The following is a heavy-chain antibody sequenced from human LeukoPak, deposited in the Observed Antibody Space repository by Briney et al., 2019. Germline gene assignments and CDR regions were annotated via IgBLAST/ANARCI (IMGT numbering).Heavy chain of an antibody. CDR3: AKDLDYYDRVFDY. D-gene: IGHD3-22*01. CDR1: GFTFSSYS. J-gene: IGHJ4*02. CDR2: ISSSSSTI. V-gene: IGHV3-48*01. Sequence: PGGSLRLSCAASGFTFSSYSMNWVRQAPGKGLEWVSYISSSSSTIYYADSVKGRFTISRDNAKNSLYLQMNSLRAEDTAVYYCAKDLDYYDRVFDYWGQGTLVTVSS.